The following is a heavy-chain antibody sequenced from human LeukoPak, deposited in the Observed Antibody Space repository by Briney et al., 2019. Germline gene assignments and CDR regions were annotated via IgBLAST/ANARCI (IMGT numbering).Heavy chain of an antibody. D-gene: IGHD3/OR15-3a*01. CDR2: IVPIFGSA. CDR1: GYTFTSYD. J-gene: IGHJ5*02. CDR3: ARVGGLDLTDWFDP. Sequence: GASVKVSCKASGYTFTSYDINWVRQAPGQGLEWMGGIVPIFGSANYAQKFQGRVTITADESTSTAYMELSSLRSEDTAVYYCARVGGLDLTDWFDPWGQGTLVTVSS. V-gene: IGHV1-69*13.